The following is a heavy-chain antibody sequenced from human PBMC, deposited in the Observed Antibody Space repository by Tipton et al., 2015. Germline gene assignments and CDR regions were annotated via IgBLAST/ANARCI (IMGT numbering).Heavy chain of an antibody. CDR1: GGSISSGDYY. Sequence: TLSLTCTVSGGSISSGDYYWYWIRQHPGKGLEWIGYIYSSGSTTHNPSLKSRVNISQDTSENHFSLNLKSVTAADTAVYYCARAFGFRYTPRLDFDTWGQGTLVTVSS. V-gene: IGHV4-31*03. CDR2: IYSSGST. CDR3: ARAFGFRYTPRLDFDT. D-gene: IGHD2-2*02. J-gene: IGHJ4*02.